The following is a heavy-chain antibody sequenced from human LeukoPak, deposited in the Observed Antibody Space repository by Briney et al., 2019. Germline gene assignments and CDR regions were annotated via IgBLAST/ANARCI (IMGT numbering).Heavy chain of an antibody. Sequence: GGSLRLSCAASGFTFSSYSMNWVRQAPGKGLEWVANIKQDGSEKYYVDSVKGRFTISRDNAKNSLYLQMNSLRAEDTAVYYCARDTDVDYWGQGTLVTVSS. J-gene: IGHJ4*02. CDR3: ARDTDVDY. V-gene: IGHV3-7*01. CDR2: IKQDGSEK. CDR1: GFTFSSYS.